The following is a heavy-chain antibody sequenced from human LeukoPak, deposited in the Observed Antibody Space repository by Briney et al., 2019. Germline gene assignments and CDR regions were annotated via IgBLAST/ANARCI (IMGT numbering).Heavy chain of an antibody. J-gene: IGHJ4*02. CDR3: ARGRDSGSGSLTLDY. CDR1: GEYFSGYY. Sequence: SETLSLTCAVYGEYFSGYYWSWIRQPPGKGLEWIGEINQSGRTNYKPSLKSRVTISADTSKNQFSLKLSSVTAADTAVYYCARGRDSGSGSLTLDYWGQGTLVTVSS. CDR2: INQSGRT. V-gene: IGHV4-34*01. D-gene: IGHD3-10*01.